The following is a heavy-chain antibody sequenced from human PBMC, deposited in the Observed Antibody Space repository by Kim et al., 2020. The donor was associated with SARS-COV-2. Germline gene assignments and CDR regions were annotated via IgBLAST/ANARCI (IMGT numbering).Heavy chain of an antibody. CDR3: AKDVSFGGGDPHDMDV. CDR1: GFTFDDYA. D-gene: IGHD3-10*01. J-gene: IGHJ6*02. CDR2: ISWDGGSS. Sequence: GGSLRLSCAASGFTFDDYAMYWVRQAPGKGLEWVSQISWDGGSSFYADSVKGRFTISRDNSKNSLFLEMNSLRPEDSALYYCAKDVSFGGGDPHDMDVWGQGTTVTVSS. V-gene: IGHV3-43D*03.